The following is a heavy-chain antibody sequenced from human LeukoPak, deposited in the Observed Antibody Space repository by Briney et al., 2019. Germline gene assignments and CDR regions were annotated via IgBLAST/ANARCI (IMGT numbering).Heavy chain of an antibody. CDR3: AKIQLWPYYFDY. J-gene: IGHJ4*02. Sequence: SETLSLTCTVSGGSISSSSYYWGWIRQPSGKGLEWIGSIYYSGSTYYNPSLKSRVTISVDTSKNQFSLKLSSVTAADTAVYYCAKIQLWPYYFDYWGQGTLVTVSS. V-gene: IGHV4-39*07. D-gene: IGHD5-18*01. CDR2: IYYSGST. CDR1: GGSISSSSYY.